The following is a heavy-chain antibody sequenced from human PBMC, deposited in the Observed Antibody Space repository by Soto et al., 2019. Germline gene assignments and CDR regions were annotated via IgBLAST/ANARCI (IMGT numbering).Heavy chain of an antibody. V-gene: IGHV1-69*02. CDR3: ARNKRDIVATIHSYYYYYMDV. CDR1: GGTFSSYT. CDR2: IIPILGIA. Sequence: SVKVSCKASGGTFSSYTISWVRQAPGQGLEWMGRIIPILGIANYAQKFQGRVTITADKSTSTAYMELSSLRSEDTAVYYCARNKRDIVATIHSYYYYYMDVWGKGTTGTVSS. J-gene: IGHJ6*03. D-gene: IGHD5-12*01.